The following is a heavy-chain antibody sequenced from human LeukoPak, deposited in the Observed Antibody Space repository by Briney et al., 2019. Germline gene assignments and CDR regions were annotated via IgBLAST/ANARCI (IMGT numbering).Heavy chain of an antibody. J-gene: IGHJ4*02. CDR2: INHSGST. D-gene: IGHD3-22*01. CDR1: GGSFSGYY. Sequence: PSETLSLTCAVYGGSFSGYYWSWIRQPPGKGLEWIGEINHSGSTNYNPSLKSRVTISVDTSKNQFSLKLSSVTAADTAVYYCARLKVITYYYDSSGYYFFDYWGQGTLVTVSS. V-gene: IGHV4-34*01. CDR3: ARLKVITYYYDSSGYYFFDY.